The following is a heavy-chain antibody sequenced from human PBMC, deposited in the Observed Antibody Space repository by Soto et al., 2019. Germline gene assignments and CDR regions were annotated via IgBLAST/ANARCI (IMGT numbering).Heavy chain of an antibody. CDR1: GFTFSSYG. CDR3: AKVGTSSWSVDY. Sequence: QVQLVESGGGVVQPGRSLRLSCAASGFTFSSYGMHWVRQAPGKGLEWVAVISYDGSNKYYADSVKGRFTISRDNSKKTLYLQLNSLKAEDTAVYYCAKVGTSSWSVDYWGQGTLVTVSS. CDR2: ISYDGSNK. J-gene: IGHJ4*02. V-gene: IGHV3-30*18. D-gene: IGHD6-13*01.